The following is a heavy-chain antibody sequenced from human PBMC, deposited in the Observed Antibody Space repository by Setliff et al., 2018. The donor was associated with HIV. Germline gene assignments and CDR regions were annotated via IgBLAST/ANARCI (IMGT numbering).Heavy chain of an antibody. D-gene: IGHD2-2*01. CDR1: GYTFTGYY. CDR3: ARDHCSSSGCYEYSYYGMDV. V-gene: IGHV1-2*02. Sequence: RASVKVSCKASGYTFTGYYMHWVRQAPGQGLEWMGGINPNSGGTTYAQKVQGRVTMTRDTSISTAYMEVSRLRSDDTAVYYCARDHCSSSGCYEYSYYGMDVWGKGTTVTVSS. CDR2: INPNSGGT. J-gene: IGHJ6*04.